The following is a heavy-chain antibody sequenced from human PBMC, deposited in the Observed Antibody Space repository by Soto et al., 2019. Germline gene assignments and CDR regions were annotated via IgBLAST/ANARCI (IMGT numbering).Heavy chain of an antibody. CDR3: ARDVVRSTAGDS. D-gene: IGHD2-15*01. CDR2: IIPIFSRT. J-gene: IGHJ4*02. CDR1: GGSFSTSS. V-gene: IGHV1-69*01. Sequence: QVQLVQSGTEVKEPGSSVKVSCKASGGSFSTSSFVWVRQGPGQGLEWMGGIIPIFSRTNLAQKFQGKVTFSADESTRTTYMELRSLTSDDTAIYYCARDVVRSTAGDSWGQGTGGTVSS.